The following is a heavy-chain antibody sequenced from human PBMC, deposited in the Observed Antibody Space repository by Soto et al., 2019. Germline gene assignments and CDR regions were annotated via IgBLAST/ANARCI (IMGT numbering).Heavy chain of an antibody. CDR1: GGSVSSGSYY. CDR2: IYYSGST. Sequence: PSETLSLTCTVSGGSVSSGSYYWSWIRQPPGKGLEWIGYIYYSGSTNYTPSLKSRVTISVDTSKNQFSLKLSSVTAADTAVYYCAREDSSSWYSWFDPWGQGTLVTVSS. J-gene: IGHJ5*02. CDR3: AREDSSSWYSWFDP. V-gene: IGHV4-61*01. D-gene: IGHD6-13*01.